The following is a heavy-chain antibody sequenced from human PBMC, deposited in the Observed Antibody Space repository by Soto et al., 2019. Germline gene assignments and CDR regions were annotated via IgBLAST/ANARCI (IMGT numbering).Heavy chain of an antibody. D-gene: IGHD3-10*01. J-gene: IGHJ5*02. CDR3: ARTNYYGSGSYRNWFDP. Sequence: PSETLSLTCTVSGGSISSYYLSWIRQPAGKGLEWIGRIYTSGSTNYNPSLKSRVTMSVDTSKNQFSLKLSSVTAADTAVYYCARTNYYGSGSYRNWFDPWGQGTLVTVSS. CDR1: GGSISSYY. V-gene: IGHV4-4*07. CDR2: IYTSGST.